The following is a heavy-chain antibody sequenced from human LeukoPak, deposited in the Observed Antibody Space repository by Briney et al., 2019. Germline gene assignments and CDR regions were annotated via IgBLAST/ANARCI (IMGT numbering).Heavy chain of an antibody. V-gene: IGHV3-23*01. CDR1: GITLSNYG. CDR2: IGDSGGRT. Sequence: GGSLRLSCAVSGITLSNYGMSWVRQAPGKGLEWVAGIGDSGGRTNYADSVKGRFTISRDSPKNTLYLQMNSLRAEDTAVYFCAKRGVVIRVVLVGFHKEAYYFDSWGQGALVTVSS. D-gene: IGHD3-10*01. CDR3: AKRGVVIRVVLVGFHKEAYYFDS. J-gene: IGHJ4*02.